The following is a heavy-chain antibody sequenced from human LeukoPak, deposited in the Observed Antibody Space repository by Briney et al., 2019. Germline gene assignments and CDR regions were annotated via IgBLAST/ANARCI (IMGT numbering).Heavy chain of an antibody. Sequence: PGRSLRLSCAASGFTFSSYDMHWVRQAPGKGLEWAAVISYDGSNQYYADSVKGRFTISRDNSKNTLFLQMNSLRAEDTALYYCAIVGPGYWGQGTLVTVSS. V-gene: IGHV3-30*03. CDR3: AIVGPGY. J-gene: IGHJ4*02. CDR1: GFTFSSYD. CDR2: ISYDGSNQ. D-gene: IGHD2-15*01.